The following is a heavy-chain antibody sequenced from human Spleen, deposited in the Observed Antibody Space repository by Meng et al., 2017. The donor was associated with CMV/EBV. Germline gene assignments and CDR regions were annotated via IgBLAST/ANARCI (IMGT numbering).Heavy chain of an antibody. V-gene: IGHV3-30*02. J-gene: IGHJ4*02. D-gene: IGHD3-3*01. CDR1: GFSFSDFG. Sequence: GGSLRLSCAASGFSFSDFGMHWVRQAPGKGLEWVAFIPYDGGNMYYAESVKGRFTISRDNSKSTLYLQMDSLRAEDTAVYYCTGNDFWSGNGNDYWGQGTLVTVSS. CDR3: TGNDFWSGNGNDY. CDR2: IPYDGGNM.